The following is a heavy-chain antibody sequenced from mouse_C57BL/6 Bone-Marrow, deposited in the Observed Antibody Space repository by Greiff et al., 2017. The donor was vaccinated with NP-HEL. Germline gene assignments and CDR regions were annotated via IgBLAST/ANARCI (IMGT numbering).Heavy chain of an antibody. CDR3: ARDDYDWYFDV. CDR1: GYTFTSYW. J-gene: IGHJ1*03. Sequence: QVQLKESGAELVKPGASVKLSCKASGYTFTSYWMQWVKQRPGQGLEWIGEIDPSDSYTNYNQKFKGKATLTVDTSSSTAYMQLSSLTSEDSAVYYCARDDYDWYFDVWGTGTTVTVSS. D-gene: IGHD2-4*01. CDR2: IDPSDSYT. V-gene: IGHV1-50*01.